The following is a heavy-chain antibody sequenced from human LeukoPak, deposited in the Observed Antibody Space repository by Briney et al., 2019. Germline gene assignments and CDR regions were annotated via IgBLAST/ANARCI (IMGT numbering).Heavy chain of an antibody. CDR1: GFTFSSYS. J-gene: IGHJ3*02. CDR3: AREGPNDAFDI. CDR2: ISSSSSTI. Sequence: GGSLRLSCADSGFTFSSYSMKWVRQAPGKGLEWVSYISSSSSTIYYADSVKGRFTISRDNAKNSLYLQMNSLRAEDTAVYYCAREGPNDAFDIWGQGTMVTVSS. V-gene: IGHV3-48*01.